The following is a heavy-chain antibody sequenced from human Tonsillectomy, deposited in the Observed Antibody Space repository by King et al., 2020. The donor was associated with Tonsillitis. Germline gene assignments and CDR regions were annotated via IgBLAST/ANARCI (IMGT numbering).Heavy chain of an antibody. J-gene: IGHJ4*02. Sequence: AQLVQSGAEVKKPGASVKVSCKASGYAFNVYHTHWVRQGPGQGLELVGWIYPNNGATDYAPKFQGRVTLTRDTSISTLYMDLRGLRPDDTAVYYCVRENWYYDHWGQGTLVTVSS. D-gene: IGHD1-1*01. CDR2: IYPNNGAT. V-gene: IGHV1-2*02. CDR3: VRENWYYDH. CDR1: GYAFNVYH.